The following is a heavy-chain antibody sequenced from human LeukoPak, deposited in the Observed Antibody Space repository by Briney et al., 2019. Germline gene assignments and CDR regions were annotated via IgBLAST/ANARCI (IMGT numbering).Heavy chain of an antibody. Sequence: ASVKVSCKASGYSFTGYYMHWVRQAPGQGLEWMGWINPNSGATNYAQKFQGRVTMTRYTSMSTVFMELSRLRSGDTAVYYCARGDYYESSGYLDSRNNYFDPWGQGTLVTVSS. CDR3: ARGDYYESSGYLDSRNNYFDP. CDR1: GYSFTGYY. J-gene: IGHJ5*02. V-gene: IGHV1-2*02. D-gene: IGHD3-22*01. CDR2: INPNSGAT.